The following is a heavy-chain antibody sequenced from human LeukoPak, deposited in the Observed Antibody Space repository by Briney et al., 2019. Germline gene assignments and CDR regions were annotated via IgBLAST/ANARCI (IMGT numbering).Heavy chain of an antibody. J-gene: IGHJ4*02. D-gene: IGHD3-9*01. V-gene: IGHV3-23*01. CDR1: GFTFSNYA. Sequence: GASLRLSCAASGFTFSNYAMSWVRQAPGKGLEWVSAVSGRDTSTYYTDSVKGRFTISRDNSKNTLYLQMNSLSAEDTAIYYGAKWGDYDVLTGYYDSDYWGQGTLVTVSS. CDR3: AKWGDYDVLTGYYDSDY. CDR2: VSGRDTST.